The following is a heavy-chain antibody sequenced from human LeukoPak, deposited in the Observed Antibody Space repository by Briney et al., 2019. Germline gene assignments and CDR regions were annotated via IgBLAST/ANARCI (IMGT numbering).Heavy chain of an antibody. CDR3: ARDYSRGDPDY. CDR1: GYTFTRYG. J-gene: IGHJ4*02. D-gene: IGHD6-19*01. CDR2: ISVYNGNT. V-gene: IGHV1-18*01. Sequence: ASVKVSCKASGYTFTRYGISWVRQAPGQGLEWMGWISVYNGNTNYTQEVQGRVTMTTETSTSTAYMELRSLRSDDTAVYYCARDYSRGDPDYWGQGTLVTVSS.